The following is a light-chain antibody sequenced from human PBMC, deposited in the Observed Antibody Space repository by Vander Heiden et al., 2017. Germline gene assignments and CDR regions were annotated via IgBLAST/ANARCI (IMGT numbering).Light chain of an antibody. CDR3: QQRSNWGYT. J-gene: IGKJ2*01. CDR2: DAS. Sequence: EIVLTQSPATLSLSPGERATLSCRASQSVSSYLAWYQQKPGQAPRLLIYDASNRATGIPARFSRTGSGTDFTLTISSLEPEAFTVYYCQQRSNWGYTFAPSGKLGI. V-gene: IGKV3-11*01. CDR1: QSVSSY.